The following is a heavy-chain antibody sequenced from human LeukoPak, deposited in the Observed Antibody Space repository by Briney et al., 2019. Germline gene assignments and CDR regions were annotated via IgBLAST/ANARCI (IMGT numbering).Heavy chain of an antibody. V-gene: IGHV1-2*02. Sequence: ASVKVSCKASGYTFTGHYIHGVRQAPGQGVEWMGWITPSRGGTNYAQKFQGRVTMTRDTSISTAYMALSRLRSDDTAVYYCAREDCTSTSCYAFFDYWGQGTLVTVSS. J-gene: IGHJ4*02. CDR1: GYTFTGHY. D-gene: IGHD2-2*01. CDR2: ITPSRGGT. CDR3: AREDCTSTSCYAFFDY.